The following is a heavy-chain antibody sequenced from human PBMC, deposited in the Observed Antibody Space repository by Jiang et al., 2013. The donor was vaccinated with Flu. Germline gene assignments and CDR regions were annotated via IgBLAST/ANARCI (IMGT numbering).Heavy chain of an antibody. J-gene: IGHJ3*02. CDR2: ITPFLGMP. Sequence: YGAEVKKPGSSVKVSCKASGGTFSRYTINWVRQAPGQGLEWMGGITPFLGMPHYAQKFQGRVTITADESTNTAYMELSSLRSDDTALYYCADVLHDSDGDAYAFDMWGQRGQMVTVSS. CDR1: GGTFSRYT. V-gene: IGHV1-69*16. CDR3: ADVLHDSDGDAYAFDM. D-gene: IGHD4-23*01.